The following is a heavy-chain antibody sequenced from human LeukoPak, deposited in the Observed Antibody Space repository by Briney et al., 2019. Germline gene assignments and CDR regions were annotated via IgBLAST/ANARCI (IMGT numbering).Heavy chain of an antibody. D-gene: IGHD1-26*01. Sequence: GGSLRLSCAVSGFTFTDTYMTWIRQAPGKGLESLSYISPSGTDISYADSVKGRFTISRDNSKNTLYLQMNSLRAEDTAVYYCAKESGRHGIGIFAYFQYWGQGTLVTVSS. CDR1: GFTFTDTY. CDR3: AKESGRHGIGIFAYFQY. V-gene: IGHV3-11*01. J-gene: IGHJ4*02. CDR2: ISPSGTDI.